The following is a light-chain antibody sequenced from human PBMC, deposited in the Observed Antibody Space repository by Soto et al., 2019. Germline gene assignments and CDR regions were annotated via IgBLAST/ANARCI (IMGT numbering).Light chain of an antibody. Sequence: QSVLTQPPSASGSPGQSVAISCTGTTSDIGGYNYVSWYQQHPGKAPKLMIYEGNKRPSGVPDRFSGSKSGNTASLTVSGLPAEDEADYYCSSHGGNSPYVFGTGTKVTVL. J-gene: IGLJ1*01. CDR2: EGN. CDR3: SSHGGNSPYV. V-gene: IGLV2-8*01. CDR1: TSDIGGYNY.